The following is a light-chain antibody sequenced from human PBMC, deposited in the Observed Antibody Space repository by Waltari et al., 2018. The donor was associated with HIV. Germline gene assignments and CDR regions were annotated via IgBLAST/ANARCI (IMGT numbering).Light chain of an antibody. CDR2: KGS. V-gene: IGLV3-25*03. J-gene: IGLJ2*01. CDR3: QSVESSAIVV. CDR1: ALPKQY. Sequence: SYELTQPPSVSVSPGQTARIPCSGDALPKQYAYWYQQKPGQAPVLVIYKGSERPSGIPERFSGSTSGTTVTLTISAVQAEDEADYYCQSVESSAIVVFGGGTKLTVL.